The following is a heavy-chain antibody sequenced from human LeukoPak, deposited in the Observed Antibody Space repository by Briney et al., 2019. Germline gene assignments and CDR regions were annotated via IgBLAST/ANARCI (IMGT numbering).Heavy chain of an antibody. CDR2: IKEDGSEK. D-gene: IGHD6-13*01. J-gene: IGHJ4*02. CDR1: GLTFSNYW. V-gene: IGHV3-7*01. Sequence: GGSLRLSCAASGLTFSNYWMTWVRQAPGKGLEWVANIKEDGSEKYYVDSVKGRFTISRDNAKNSLYLQMNSLRAEDTAVCYCARVNARPGTSWYFDYWGQGTLVTVSS. CDR3: ARVNARPGTSWYFDY.